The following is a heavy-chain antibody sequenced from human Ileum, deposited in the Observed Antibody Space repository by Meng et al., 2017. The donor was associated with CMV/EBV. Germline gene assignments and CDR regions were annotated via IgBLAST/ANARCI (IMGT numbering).Heavy chain of an antibody. CDR3: VHRSYSGQDDY. CDR1: GFSFSTSQAG. Sequence: LSESGPPRAKPTQTLTLTCTFSGFSFSTSQAGVGWIRLPPGKALEWLALIYWDDDTRYNPSLKTRLTITKDTSKNQVILTMTKMDPADTATYFCVHRSYSGQDDYWGQGALVTASS. V-gene: IGHV2-5*02. J-gene: IGHJ4*02. CDR2: IYWDDDT. D-gene: IGHD5-12*01.